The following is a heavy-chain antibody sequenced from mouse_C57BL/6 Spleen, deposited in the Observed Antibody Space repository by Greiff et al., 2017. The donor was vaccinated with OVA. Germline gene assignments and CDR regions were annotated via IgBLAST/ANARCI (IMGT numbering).Heavy chain of an antibody. CDR1: GYTFTSYW. J-gene: IGHJ4*01. V-gene: IGHV1-53*01. D-gene: IGHD1-1*01. CDR2: IDPETGGT. CDR3: TEGSSLYYYAMDY. Sequence: QVQLQQPGTELVKPGASVKLSCKASGYTFTSYWMHWVKQRPGQGLEWIGAIDPETGGTAYNQKFKGKAILTADKSSSTAYMELRSLTSEDSAVYYCTEGSSLYYYAMDYWGQGTSVTVSS.